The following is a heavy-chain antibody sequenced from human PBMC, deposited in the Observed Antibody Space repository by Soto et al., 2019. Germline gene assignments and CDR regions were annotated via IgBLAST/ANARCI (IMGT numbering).Heavy chain of an antibody. V-gene: IGHV4-34*01. CDR3: ARVVTYYDFWSTLGGKWFDP. CDR1: GGSFSGYY. J-gene: IGHJ5*02. D-gene: IGHD3-3*01. Sequence: QVQLQQWGAGLLKPSETLSLTCAVYGGSFSGYYWSWIRQPPGKGLEWIGEINHSGSTNYNPSLKSRVTISVDTSKNPFSLKLSSVTAADTAVYYCARVVTYYDFWSTLGGKWFDPWGQGTLVTVSS. CDR2: INHSGST.